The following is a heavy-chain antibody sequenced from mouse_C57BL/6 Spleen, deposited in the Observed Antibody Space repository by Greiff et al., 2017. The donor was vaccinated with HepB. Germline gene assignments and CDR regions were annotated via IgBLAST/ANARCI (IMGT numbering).Heavy chain of an antibody. CDR1: GYSFTGYY. CDR2: INPSTGGT. Sequence: VQLQQSGPELVKPGASVKISCKASGYSFTGYYMNWVKQSPEKSLEWIGEINPSTGGTTYNQKFKAKATLTVDKSSSTAYMQLKSLTSEDSAVYYCARSDDYEFAYWGQGTLVTVSA. J-gene: IGHJ3*01. D-gene: IGHD2-4*01. CDR3: ARSDDYEFAY. V-gene: IGHV1-42*01.